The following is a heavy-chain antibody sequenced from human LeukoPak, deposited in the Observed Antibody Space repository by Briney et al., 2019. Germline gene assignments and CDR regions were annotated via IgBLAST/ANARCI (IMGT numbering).Heavy chain of an antibody. CDR1: GGSISSGSYY. CDR2: IYTSWST. V-gene: IGHV4-61*02. Sequence: DPSQTLSLTCTVSGGSISSGSYYWSWIRQPAGKGLEWIGRIYTSWSTNYNPSLKSRVTISVDTSKNQFSLKLSSVTAADTAVYYCASGEGYCSSTSCPGYYYYYMDVWGKGTTVTISS. CDR3: ASGEGYCSSTSCPGYYYYYMDV. J-gene: IGHJ6*03. D-gene: IGHD2-2*01.